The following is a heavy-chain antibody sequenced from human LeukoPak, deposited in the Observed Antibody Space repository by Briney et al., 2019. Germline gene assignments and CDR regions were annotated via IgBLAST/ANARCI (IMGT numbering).Heavy chain of an antibody. D-gene: IGHD3-22*01. CDR2: ISHDGSNK. Sequence: PGRSLRLSCAASGFRFSNYGMHWVRQAPGKGLEWVAVISHDGSNKYYADSVKGRFTISRDNSKNTPYLQMNSLRAEDTAVYYCAKDQVVGDYHDSSGSNFDYWGQGTLVTVSS. CDR3: AKDQVVGDYHDSSGSNFDY. J-gene: IGHJ4*02. CDR1: GFRFSNYG. V-gene: IGHV3-30*18.